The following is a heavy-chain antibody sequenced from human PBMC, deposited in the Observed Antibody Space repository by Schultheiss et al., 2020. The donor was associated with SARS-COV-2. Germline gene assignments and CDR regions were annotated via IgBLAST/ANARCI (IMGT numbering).Heavy chain of an antibody. D-gene: IGHD1-26*01. V-gene: IGHV3-33*08. CDR2: IWYDGSNK. J-gene: IGHJ4*02. CDR3: ARGVGGSLDY. CDR1: GFTFSSYA. Sequence: GGSLRLSCAASGFTFSSYAMSWVRQAPGKGLEWVAVIWYDGSNKYYADSVKGRFTISRDNSKNTLYLQMNSLRAEDTAVYYCARGVGGSLDYWGQGTLVTVSS.